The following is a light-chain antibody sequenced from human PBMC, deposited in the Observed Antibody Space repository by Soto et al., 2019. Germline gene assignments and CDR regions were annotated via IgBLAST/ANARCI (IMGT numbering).Light chain of an antibody. CDR3: TSYTSTRTPYV. CDR1: SSDVGRYTY. Sequence: QSALTQPASVSGSPGQSITIACAGTSSDVGRYTYVSWYQQHPGKAPKLIIYDVYNRPSGVSNPFSGSKSGNTASLTISGLQAEDEADYYCTSYTSTRTPYVFGGGTKVTVL. V-gene: IGLV2-14*01. J-gene: IGLJ1*01. CDR2: DVY.